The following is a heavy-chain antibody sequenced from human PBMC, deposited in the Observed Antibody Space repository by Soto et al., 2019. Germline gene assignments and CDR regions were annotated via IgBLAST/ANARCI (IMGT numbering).Heavy chain of an antibody. CDR2: INHSGST. V-gene: IGHV4-34*01. Sequence: SETLSLTCAVYGGSFSGYYWSWIRQPPGKGLEWIGEINHSGSTNYNPSLKSRVTISVDTSKNQFSLKLSSVTAADTAVYYCARSHELLWFGESKNWFDPWGQGTLVTVSS. D-gene: IGHD3-10*01. CDR3: ARSHELLWFGESKNWFDP. J-gene: IGHJ5*02. CDR1: GGSFSGYY.